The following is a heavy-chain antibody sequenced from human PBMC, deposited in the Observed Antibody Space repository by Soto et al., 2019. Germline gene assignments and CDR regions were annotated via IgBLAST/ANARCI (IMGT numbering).Heavy chain of an antibody. CDR1: GGTFSSYA. V-gene: IGHV1-69*01. CDR2: IIPIFGTA. CDR3: ASEHSDRRWADY. Sequence: QVQLVQSGAEVKKPGSSVKVSCKASGGTFSSYAIIWVRQAPGQGLEWMGGIIPIFGTANYAQKFQGRVTITANESTSTDYMELSSLRTEDTAVYYCASEHSDRRWADYWGQGTLVTVSS. J-gene: IGHJ4*02.